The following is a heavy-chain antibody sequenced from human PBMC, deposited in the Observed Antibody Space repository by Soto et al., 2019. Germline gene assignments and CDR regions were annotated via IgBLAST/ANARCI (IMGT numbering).Heavy chain of an antibody. J-gene: IGHJ3*02. CDR3: ARNYDSSGYYYPDAFDI. V-gene: IGHV4-59*01. D-gene: IGHD3-22*01. CDR1: GGSISSYY. Sequence: PSETLSLTCIVSGGSISSYYWSWIRQPPGQGLEWIGYIYYSGSTNYKPSLKSRVTISVDTSKNQFSLKLSSVTAADTAVYYCARNYDSSGYYYPDAFDIWGQGTMVTVSS. CDR2: IYYSGST.